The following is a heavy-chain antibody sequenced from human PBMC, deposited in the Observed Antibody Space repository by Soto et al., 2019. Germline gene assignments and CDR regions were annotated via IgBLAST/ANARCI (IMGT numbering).Heavy chain of an antibody. V-gene: IGHV4-39*01. D-gene: IGHD3-3*01. CDR3: ARRSVITIFGVVIPLFDP. Sequence: SETLSLTCTVSGGSISSSSYSWAWIRQPPGKGLEWIGSIYYSGSTYCNPSLKSRVTISVDTSKNQFSLKLSSVTAADTAVYYCARRSVITIFGVVIPLFDPWGQGTLVTVSS. CDR2: IYYSGST. CDR1: GGSISSSSYS. J-gene: IGHJ5*02.